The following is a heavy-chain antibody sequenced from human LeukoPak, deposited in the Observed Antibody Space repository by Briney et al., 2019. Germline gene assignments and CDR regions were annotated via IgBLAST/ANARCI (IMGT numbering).Heavy chain of an antibody. CDR1: GFTVSSNY. Sequence: GGSLRLSCAASGFTVSSNYMSWVRQAPGKGLEWVSVIYSGGSTYYADSVKGRFTTSRDNSKNTLYLQMNSLRAEDTAVYYCAREGTRYQLLGVSDYWGQGTLVTVSS. CDR2: IYSGGST. CDR3: AREGTRYQLLGVSDY. J-gene: IGHJ4*02. D-gene: IGHD2-2*01. V-gene: IGHV3-66*01.